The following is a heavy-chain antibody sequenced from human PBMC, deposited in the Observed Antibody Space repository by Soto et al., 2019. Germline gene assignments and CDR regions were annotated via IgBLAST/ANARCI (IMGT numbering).Heavy chain of an antibody. CDR1: GFTFSSYN. D-gene: IGHD1-26*01. CDR3: ARSAWIVGAFFDY. J-gene: IGHJ4*02. Sequence: GGSLRLSCAASGFTFSSYNMNWVRQAPGKGLEWVSHISGSSSLNYADSVKGRFTISRDNAKNSLSLQMNSLRDEDTAVYYCARSAWIVGAFFDYWGQGTQVTVSS. CDR2: ISGSSSL. V-gene: IGHV3-48*02.